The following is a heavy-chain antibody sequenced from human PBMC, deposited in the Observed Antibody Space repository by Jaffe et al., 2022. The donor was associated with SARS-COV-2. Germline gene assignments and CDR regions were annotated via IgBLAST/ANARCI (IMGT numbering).Heavy chain of an antibody. D-gene: IGHD2-2*01. J-gene: IGHJ6*02. CDR2: IKSKTDGGTT. V-gene: IGHV3-15*01. CDR1: GFTFSNAW. CDR3: TTDHYCSSTSCNFYGMDV. Sequence: EVQLVESGGGLVKPGGSLRLSCAASGFTFSNAWMSWVRQAPGKGLEWVGRIKSKTDGGTTDYAAPVKGRFTISRDDSKNTLYLQMNSLKTEDTAVYYCTTDHYCSSTSCNFYGMDVWGQGTTVTVSS.